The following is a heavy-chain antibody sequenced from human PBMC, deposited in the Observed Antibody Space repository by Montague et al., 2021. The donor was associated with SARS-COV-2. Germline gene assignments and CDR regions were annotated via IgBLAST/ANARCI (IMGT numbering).Heavy chain of an antibody. Sequence: PALVTPTQTLTLTCTLSGFSLSTPSVGVGWIRQPPGKALEWVAVXYSNDEKRYSPPLRNRLTITKDTAENQVVLSLTYVDPVDTATYYCAHLIRYYDIFTGSPCDYWGQGSQVTVSS. CDR2: XYSNDEK. V-gene: IGHV2-5*01. D-gene: IGHD3-9*01. J-gene: IGHJ4*02. CDR3: AHLIRYYDIFTGSPCDY. CDR1: GFSLSTPSVG.